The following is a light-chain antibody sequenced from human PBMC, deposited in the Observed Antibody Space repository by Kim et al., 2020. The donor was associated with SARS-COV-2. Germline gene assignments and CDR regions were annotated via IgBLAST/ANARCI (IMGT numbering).Light chain of an antibody. CDR1: NIRSES. Sequence: GKTARITRVGNNIRSESVHWYRQKTGQAPVVVMCFDSDRPSGIPERFSGSNSGNTATLTISGVEAGDEADYYCQVWDTSSDHHYVFGTGTKVTVL. V-gene: IGLV3-21*04. CDR2: FDS. J-gene: IGLJ1*01. CDR3: QVWDTSSDHHYV.